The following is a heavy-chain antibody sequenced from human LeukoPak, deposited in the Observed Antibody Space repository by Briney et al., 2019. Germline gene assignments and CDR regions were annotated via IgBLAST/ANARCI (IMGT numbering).Heavy chain of an antibody. CDR1: GFTFGSYA. D-gene: IGHD2-2*01. CDR2: ISNGGVTT. Sequence: SGGSLRLSCAASGFTFGSYAMSWVRQTPGKSLEWVSIISNGGVTTYYADSVKGRFTISRDNSKNTLYLQMNSLRAEDTAVYYCAKDRTRGATYCSSTSCRNDYWGQGTLVTVSS. V-gene: IGHV3-23*01. J-gene: IGHJ4*02. CDR3: AKDRTRGATYCSSTSCRNDY.